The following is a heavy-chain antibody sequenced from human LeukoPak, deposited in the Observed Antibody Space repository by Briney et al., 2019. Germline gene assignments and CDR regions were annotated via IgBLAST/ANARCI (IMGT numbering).Heavy chain of an antibody. Sequence: SETLSLTCTVSGGSISSYYWSWIRQPPGKGLEWIGYIYYSGSTNYNPSLKSRVTISVDTSKNQFSLKLSSVTAADTAVYYCARVSSGSGSYVLDYWGQGTLVTVSS. V-gene: IGHV4-59*01. CDR1: GGSISSYY. CDR2: IYYSGST. CDR3: ARVSSGSGSYVLDY. J-gene: IGHJ4*02. D-gene: IGHD3-10*01.